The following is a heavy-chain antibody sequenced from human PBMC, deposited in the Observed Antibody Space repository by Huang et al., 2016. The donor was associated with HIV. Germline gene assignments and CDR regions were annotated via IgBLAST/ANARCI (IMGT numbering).Heavy chain of an antibody. D-gene: IGHD6-25*01. CDR2: IKTKDDGGTT. Sequence: EVQLVESGGGLVKPGGSLRLSCAASGFTFKDAWLSWVRQTPGKGLDGVGLIKTKDDGGTTYYAAPVKGRFSMSRDDSKNTFYLQMNSLKSEDTAVYYCTTWARTSAGGNWGQGTLVSVSS. CDR1: GFTFKDAW. J-gene: IGHJ4*02. V-gene: IGHV3-15*01. CDR3: TTWARTSAGGN.